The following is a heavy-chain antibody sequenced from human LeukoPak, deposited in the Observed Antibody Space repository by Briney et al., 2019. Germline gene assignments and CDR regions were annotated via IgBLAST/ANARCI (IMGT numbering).Heavy chain of an antibody. CDR3: ARAVTIFGVVIIAD. J-gene: IGHJ4*02. Sequence: PSETLSLTCTVSGGSISSYYWSWIRQPAGKGLGWIGRIYTSGSTNYNPSLKSRVTISVDTSKNQFSLKLSSVTAADTAVYYCARAVTIFGVVIIADWGQGTLVTVSS. V-gene: IGHV4-4*07. CDR2: IYTSGST. D-gene: IGHD3-3*01. CDR1: GGSISSYY.